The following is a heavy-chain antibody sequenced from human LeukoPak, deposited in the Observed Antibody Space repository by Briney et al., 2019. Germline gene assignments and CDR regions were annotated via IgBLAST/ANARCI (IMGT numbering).Heavy chain of an antibody. CDR1: GFTFSNYA. Sequence: GGSLRLSCAASGFTFSNYAMHWARQAPGKGLEWVAFISHDRSNNCHADSVKGRFTISRDNSKNTLYLQMNSLTDEDTAVCYCARDLSGSYMSDYWGQGTLVTVSS. J-gene: IGHJ4*02. CDR3: ARDLSGSYMSDY. CDR2: ISHDRSNN. V-gene: IGHV3-30-3*01. D-gene: IGHD3-10*01.